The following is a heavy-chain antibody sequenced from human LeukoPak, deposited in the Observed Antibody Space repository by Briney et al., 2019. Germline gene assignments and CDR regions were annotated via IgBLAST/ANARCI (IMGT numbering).Heavy chain of an antibody. D-gene: IGHD3-3*01. CDR2: ISAYNGNT. CDR1: GYTFTSYG. Sequence: ASVKVSCKASGYTFTSYGISWVRQAPGQGLEWMGWISAYNGNTNYAQKLQGRVTMTTDTSTSTAYMELRSLRSDDTAVYSCALCPEEWPYRDYYYYMDVWGKGTTVTVSS. CDR3: ALCPEEWPYRDYYYYMDV. J-gene: IGHJ6*03. V-gene: IGHV1-18*01.